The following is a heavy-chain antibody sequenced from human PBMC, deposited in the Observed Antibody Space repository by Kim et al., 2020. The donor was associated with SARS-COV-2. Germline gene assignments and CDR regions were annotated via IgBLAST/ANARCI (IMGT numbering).Heavy chain of an antibody. V-gene: IGHV3-30*18. CDR3: AKDPKRSASGRLAYGMDV. J-gene: IGHJ6*02. CDR2: ISYDGSNK. CDR1: GFTFSTYG. D-gene: IGHD3-10*01. Sequence: GGSLRLSCAASGFTFSTYGIHWVRQAPGKGLEWVAVISYDGSNKYYADSVKGRFTISRDNSKNTLYLQMNSLRAEDTAVYYCAKDPKRSASGRLAYGMDVWGQGTTVTVSS.